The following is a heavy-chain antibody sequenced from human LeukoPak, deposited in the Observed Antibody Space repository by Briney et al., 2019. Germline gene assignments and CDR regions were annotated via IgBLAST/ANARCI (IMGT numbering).Heavy chain of an antibody. CDR3: ARGVYYDSSGYPYYYYMDV. CDR2: INTNTGNP. CDR1: GYTFTSYA. V-gene: IGHV7-4-1*02. Sequence: ASVKVSCKASGYTFTSYAMNWVRQAPGQGLEWMGWINTNTGNPTYAQGITGRFVFSLDTSVSTAYLQISSLKAEDTAVYYCARGVYYDSSGYPYYYYMDVWGKGTTVTVSS. D-gene: IGHD3-22*01. J-gene: IGHJ6*03.